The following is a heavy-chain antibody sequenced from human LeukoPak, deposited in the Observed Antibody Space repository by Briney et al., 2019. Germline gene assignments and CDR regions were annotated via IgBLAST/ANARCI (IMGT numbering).Heavy chain of an antibody. Sequence: PGGSLRLSCAASGFTFSSYAMHWVRQAPGKGLEWVAVISYDGSNKYYADSVKGRFTISRDNSKNTLYLQMNSLRAEDTAVYYCARGGYSSGWYRRKGYYYYGMDVWGQGTPVTVSS. CDR3: ARGGYSSGWYRRKGYYYYGMDV. V-gene: IGHV3-30*04. D-gene: IGHD6-19*01. J-gene: IGHJ6*02. CDR2: ISYDGSNK. CDR1: GFTFSSYA.